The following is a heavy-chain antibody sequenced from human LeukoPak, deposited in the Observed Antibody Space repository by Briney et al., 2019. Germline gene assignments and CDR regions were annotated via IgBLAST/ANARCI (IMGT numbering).Heavy chain of an antibody. D-gene: IGHD3-22*01. J-gene: IGHJ4*02. CDR3: ARAELGYYDSMYFDY. V-gene: IGHV6-1*01. CDR2: TYYRSKWYN. Sequence: SQTLSLTCVLSGDSVSSNSAAWNWIRQSPSRGLEWLGRTYYRSKWYNDYAVSVKSRITINPDTSKNQFSLQLNSVTPEDTAVYYCARAELGYYDSMYFDYWGQGTLVTVSS. CDR1: GDSVSSNSAA.